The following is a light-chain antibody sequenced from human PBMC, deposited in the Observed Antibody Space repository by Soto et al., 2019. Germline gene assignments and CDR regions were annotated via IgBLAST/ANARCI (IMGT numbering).Light chain of an antibody. Sequence: EIVLTQSPGTLSLSPGERATLSCRASQSVSSSYLAWYQQKPGQAPRLLIYRASSRATGIPDRFSGSGSGTYFTLTISRLEPEDFAVYYCQQYGSSPMYTFGQGTKLEIK. CDR3: QQYGSSPMYT. CDR2: RAS. J-gene: IGKJ2*01. CDR1: QSVSSSY. V-gene: IGKV3-20*01.